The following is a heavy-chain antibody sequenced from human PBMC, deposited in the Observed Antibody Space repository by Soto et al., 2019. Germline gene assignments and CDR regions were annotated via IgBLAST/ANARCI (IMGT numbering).Heavy chain of an antibody. J-gene: IGHJ4*02. Sequence: QVQLVESGGGVVQPGRSLRLSCAASGFTFSSYGMHWVRQAPGKGLEWVAVIWYDGSNKYYADSVKGRFTISRDNSKNTLYLQMNSLRAEDTAVYYCARDQYSCGWYTPYYFDYWGQGTLVTVSS. D-gene: IGHD6-19*01. CDR1: GFTFSSYG. CDR2: IWYDGSNK. V-gene: IGHV3-33*01. CDR3: ARDQYSCGWYTPYYFDY.